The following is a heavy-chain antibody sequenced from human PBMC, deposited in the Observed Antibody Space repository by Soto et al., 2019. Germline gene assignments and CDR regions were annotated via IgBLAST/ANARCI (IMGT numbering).Heavy chain of an antibody. J-gene: IGHJ5*02. V-gene: IGHV4-30-4*02. CDR2: IYYSGST. Sequence: SETLSLTCTVSGGSISSGDYYWSWIRQPPGKGLEWIGYIYYSGSTYYNPSLKSRVTISVDTSKNQFSLKLSSVTASYSAVYYCARVNYYGSSVGPWGQGTLVTVSS. CDR3: ARVNYYGSSVGP. D-gene: IGHD3-10*01. CDR1: GGSISSGDYY.